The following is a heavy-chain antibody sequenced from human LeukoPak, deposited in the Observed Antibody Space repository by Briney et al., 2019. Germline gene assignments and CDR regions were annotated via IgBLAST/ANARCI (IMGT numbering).Heavy chain of an antibody. CDR2: INHSGST. CDR3: ARSLGVNCGGDRSFY. CDR1: GGSISSGGYY. D-gene: IGHD2-21*02. Sequence: PSETLSLTCTVSGGSISSGGYYWSWIRQPPGKGLEWIGEINHSGSTNYNPSLKSRVTISVDTSKNQFSLKLSSVTAADTAVYYCARSLGVNCGGDRSFYWGQGTLVTVSS. J-gene: IGHJ4*02. V-gene: IGHV4-39*07.